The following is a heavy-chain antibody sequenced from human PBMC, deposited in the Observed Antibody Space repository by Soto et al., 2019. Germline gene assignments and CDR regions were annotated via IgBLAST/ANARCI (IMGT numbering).Heavy chain of an antibody. Sequence: SETLSLTCTVSGGSISSPTYYWGWIRQPPGKGLEWIGSIYYSGATYYNPSLKSRVTISVDASKYQFSLKLNSVTAAATAVHYCSRHTQLDSSIWYGFAPWGQGSQVTVSS. D-gene: IGHD6-13*01. CDR2: IYYSGAT. CDR1: GGSISSPTYY. V-gene: IGHV4-39*01. J-gene: IGHJ5*02. CDR3: SRHTQLDSSIWYGFAP.